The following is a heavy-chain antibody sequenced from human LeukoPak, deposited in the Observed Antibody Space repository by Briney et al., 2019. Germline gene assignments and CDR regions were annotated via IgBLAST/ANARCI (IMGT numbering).Heavy chain of an antibody. CDR3: AKDYYYDSSGYYYVHGAFDI. J-gene: IGHJ3*02. CDR2: ISGDGGST. V-gene: IGHV3-43*02. D-gene: IGHD3-22*01. Sequence: PGGSLRLSCAASGFTFDDYAMHWVRQAPGKGLEWVSLISGDGGSTYYADSVKGRFTIYRDNSKNSLYLQMNSLRTEDTALYYCAKDYYYDSSGYYYVHGAFDIWGQGTMVTVSS. CDR1: GFTFDDYA.